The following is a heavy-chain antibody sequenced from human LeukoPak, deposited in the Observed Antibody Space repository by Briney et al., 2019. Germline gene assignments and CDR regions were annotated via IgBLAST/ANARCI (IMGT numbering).Heavy chain of an antibody. CDR2: IRYNEKSQ. V-gene: IGHV3-30*02. CDR1: GFPFNNYG. Sequence: GGSLRLSCAASGFPFNNYGIHWVRQAPGKGLEWVAVIRYNEKSQYYGDSVKGRFTISRDNSKNTLYLQMSSLRPEDTAVYYCVKDRWVDHWGQGTLVTVSS. D-gene: IGHD6-13*01. J-gene: IGHJ4*02. CDR3: VKDRWVDH.